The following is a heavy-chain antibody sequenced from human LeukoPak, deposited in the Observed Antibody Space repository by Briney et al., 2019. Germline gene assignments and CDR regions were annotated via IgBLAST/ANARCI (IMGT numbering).Heavy chain of an antibody. D-gene: IGHD2-2*01. V-gene: IGHV3-43*01. J-gene: IGHJ4*02. CDR2: ISWDGGST. CDR3: AKGRYCSSTSCPNYFDY. CDR1: GFTFGDYT. Sequence: PGGSLRLSCAASGFTFGDYTMHWVRQAPGKGLEWVSLISWDGGSTYYADSVKGRFTISRDNSKSSLYLQMNSLRTEDTALYYCAKGRYCSSTSCPNYFDYWGQGTLVTVSS.